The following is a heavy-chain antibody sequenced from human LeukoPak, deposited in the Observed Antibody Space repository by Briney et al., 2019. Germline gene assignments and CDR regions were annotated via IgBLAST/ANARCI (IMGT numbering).Heavy chain of an antibody. V-gene: IGHV1-18*01. CDR1: GYTFTSYG. CDR3: ARLIVVVPAAIQGWFDP. D-gene: IGHD2-2*02. Sequence: GASVKVSCKASGYTFTSYGISWVRQAPGQGLEWMGWISAYNGNTNYAQKLQGRVTMTTDTSTSTAYMELRSLRSDDTAVYYCARLIVVVPAAIQGWFDPWGQGTLVTVSS. CDR2: ISAYNGNT. J-gene: IGHJ5*02.